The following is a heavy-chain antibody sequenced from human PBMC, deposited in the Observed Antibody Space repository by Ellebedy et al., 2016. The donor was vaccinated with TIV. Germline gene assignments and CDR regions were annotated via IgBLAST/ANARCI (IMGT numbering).Heavy chain of an antibody. CDR3: ARDRDYSTRGAFDI. CDR1: GFTFSSYA. J-gene: IGHJ3*02. D-gene: IGHD4-11*01. CDR2: ISSSSSYI. V-gene: IGHV3-21*01. Sequence: GGSLRLSCAASGFTFSSYAMSWVRQAPGKGLEWVSSISSSSSYIYYADSVKGRFTISRDNAKNSLYLQMNSLRAEDTAVYYCARDRDYSTRGAFDIWGQGTMVTVSS.